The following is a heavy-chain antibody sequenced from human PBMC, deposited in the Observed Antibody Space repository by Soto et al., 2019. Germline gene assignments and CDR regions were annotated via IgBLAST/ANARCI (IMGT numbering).Heavy chain of an antibody. J-gene: IGHJ6*02. CDR2: ISSDGSST. V-gene: IGHV3-74*01. D-gene: IGHD2-15*01. Sequence: PGGSLRLSCAASGFTFSDYWMHWVRQDPGKGLVWVSRISSDGSSTNYAGSVEGRFTISRDNAKNTLYLQMKSLRVEDTALYYCGRGAYCSDGICFSHYYYPMDVWGQGTTVTVSS. CDR3: GRGAYCSDGICFSHYYYPMDV. CDR1: GFTFSDYW.